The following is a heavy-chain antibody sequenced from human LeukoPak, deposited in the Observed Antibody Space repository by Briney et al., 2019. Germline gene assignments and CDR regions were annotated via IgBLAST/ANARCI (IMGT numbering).Heavy chain of an antibody. V-gene: IGHV3-7*01. CDR2: IKQDGSEK. Sequence: GGSLRLSCAVSGFTFSRYWMSWVRQAPGKGLEWVAHIKQDGSEKYYVDSVRGRFTISGDNAKNSVFLQMNSLRAEDTAVYYCARSELGYNYHYMDVWGKGTTVTISS. CDR3: ARSELGYNYHYMDV. D-gene: IGHD3-10*01. J-gene: IGHJ6*03. CDR1: GFTFSRYW.